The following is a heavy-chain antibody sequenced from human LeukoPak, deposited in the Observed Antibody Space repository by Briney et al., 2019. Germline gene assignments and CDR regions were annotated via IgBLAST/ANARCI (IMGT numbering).Heavy chain of an antibody. D-gene: IGHD1-14*01. CDR3: ARDTPGTGGDALDI. J-gene: IGHJ3*02. V-gene: IGHV3-21*05. CDR1: GFTFSNYE. CDR2: IDSRSTLI. Sequence: PGGSLRLCCAASGFTFSNYEMNWVRQAPGKGLEWISFIDSRSTLIKYADSVKGRFTVSRDNAENSLFLQMHSLGLEDTAVYYCARDTPGTGGDALDIWGQGTMVTVSS.